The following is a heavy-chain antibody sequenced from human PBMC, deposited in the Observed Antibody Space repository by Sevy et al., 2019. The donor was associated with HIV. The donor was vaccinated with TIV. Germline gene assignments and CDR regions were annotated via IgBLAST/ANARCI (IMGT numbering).Heavy chain of an antibody. V-gene: IGHV4-59*01. CDR2: IYYSGST. J-gene: IGHJ6*02. CDR1: GGSISSYY. Sequence: SETLSLTCTVSGGSISSYYWSWIRQPPGKGLEWIGYIYYSGSTNYNPSLKSRVTISVDTSKNQFSLKLSSVTAAATAVFYCARANPRLYGSGSYRLYYYYGMDVWGQGTTVTVSS. D-gene: IGHD3-10*01. CDR3: ARANPRLYGSGSYRLYYYYGMDV.